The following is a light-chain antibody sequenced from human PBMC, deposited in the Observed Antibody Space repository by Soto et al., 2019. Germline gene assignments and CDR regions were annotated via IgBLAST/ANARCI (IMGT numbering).Light chain of an antibody. CDR3: SSYTSSSTYV. CDR1: SSDVGGYNY. J-gene: IGLJ1*01. CDR2: DVN. Sequence: QSALTQPASVSGSPRQSITISCTGTSSDVGGYNYVSWYQQHPGKVPKLMIYDVNNRPSGVSDRFSGSKSGNTASLTISGLQAEDEADYYCSSYTSSSTYVFGTGTKVTVL. V-gene: IGLV2-14*01.